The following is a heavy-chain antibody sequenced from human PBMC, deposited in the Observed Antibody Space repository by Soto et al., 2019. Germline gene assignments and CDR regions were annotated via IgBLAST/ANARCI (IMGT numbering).Heavy chain of an antibody. J-gene: IGHJ3*02. Sequence: SLTCTVSGGSISSGDYYWSWIRQPPGKGLEWIGYIYYSGSTYYNPSLKSRVTISVDTSKNQFSLKLSSVTAADTAVYYCARYYYDSSGYPADAFDIWGQGTMVTVSS. V-gene: IGHV4-30-4*01. D-gene: IGHD3-22*01. CDR1: GGSISSGDYY. CDR3: ARYYYDSSGYPADAFDI. CDR2: IYYSGST.